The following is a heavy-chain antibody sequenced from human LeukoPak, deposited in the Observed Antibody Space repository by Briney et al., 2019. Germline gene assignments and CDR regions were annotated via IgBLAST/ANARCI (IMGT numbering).Heavy chain of an antibody. Sequence: SETLSLTCTVSGGSISSYYWTWIRQPPGKGLEWIGYIYYSGSTNYNPSLTSRVTMTEDTSTDTAYMELSSLRSEDTAVYYCATVPLRFGLDAFDIWGQGTMVTVSS. CDR2: IYYSGST. CDR1: GGSISSYY. J-gene: IGHJ3*02. CDR3: ATVPLRFGLDAFDI. D-gene: IGHD3-3*01. V-gene: IGHV4-59*03.